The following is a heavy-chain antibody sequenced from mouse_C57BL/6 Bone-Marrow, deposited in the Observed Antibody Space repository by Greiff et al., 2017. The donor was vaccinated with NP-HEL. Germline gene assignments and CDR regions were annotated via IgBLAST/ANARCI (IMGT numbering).Heavy chain of an antibody. V-gene: IGHV7-3*01. CDR2: IRNKANGYTT. D-gene: IGHD1-1*01. J-gene: IGHJ2*01. CDR1: GFTFPDYY. CDR3: ARYTLLRSFYFDY. Sequence: EVKLMESGGGLVQPGGSLSLSCAASGFTFPDYYMSWVRQPPGKALEWLGFIRNKANGYTTEYSASVKGRFTISRDNSQSILYLQMNALRAEDSATYYCARYTLLRSFYFDYWGQGTTLTVSS.